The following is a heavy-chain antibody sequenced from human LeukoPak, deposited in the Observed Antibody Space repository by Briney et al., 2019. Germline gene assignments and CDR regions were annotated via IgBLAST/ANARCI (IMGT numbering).Heavy chain of an antibody. Sequence: LRASVKVSCKASGYTFTGYYMHWVRQAPGQGLEWMGRINPNSGGTNYAQKFQGRVTMTRDTSISTAYMELSRLRSDDTAVYYCASSEVRRYCSSTSCFGLDYWGQGTLVTVSS. CDR3: ASSEVRRYCSSTSCFGLDY. D-gene: IGHD2-2*01. CDR2: INPNSGGT. CDR1: GYTFTGYY. V-gene: IGHV1-2*06. J-gene: IGHJ4*02.